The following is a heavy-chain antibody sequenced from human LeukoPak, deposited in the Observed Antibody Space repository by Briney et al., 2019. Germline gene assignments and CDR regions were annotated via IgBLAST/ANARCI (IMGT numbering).Heavy chain of an antibody. D-gene: IGHD6-13*01. CDR3: ARVCPAGQLGDFDY. CDR1: GGSFSGYY. J-gene: IGHJ4*02. Sequence: SETLSLTCAVYGGSFSGYYWSWIRQHPGKGLEWIGYIYYSGSTYYNPSLKSRVTISVDTSKNQFSLKLSSVTAADTAVYYCARVCPAGQLGDFDYWGQGTLVTVSS. V-gene: IGHV4-31*11. CDR2: IYYSGST.